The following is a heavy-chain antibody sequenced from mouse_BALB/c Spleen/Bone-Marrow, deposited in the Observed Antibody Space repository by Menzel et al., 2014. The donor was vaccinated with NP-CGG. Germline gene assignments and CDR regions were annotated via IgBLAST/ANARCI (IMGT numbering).Heavy chain of an antibody. D-gene: IGHD1-1*01. Sequence: EVMLVESGGDLVKPGGSLKLSCAASGFTFSSYGMSWVRQTPDKRLEWVATISSGGSYTYYPDSVKGRFTISRDNANNTLYLQMSSLKSEDSAMYFCARRGTTVQYYYPMDYWGQGTSVTVSP. V-gene: IGHV5-6*02. J-gene: IGHJ4*01. CDR2: ISSGGSYT. CDR1: GFTFSSYG. CDR3: ARRGTTVQYYYPMDY.